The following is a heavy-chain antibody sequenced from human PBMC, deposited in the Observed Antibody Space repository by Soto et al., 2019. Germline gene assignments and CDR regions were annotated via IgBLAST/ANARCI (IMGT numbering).Heavy chain of an antibody. CDR1: GFTFGDYT. Sequence: SGGSLRLSCTASGFTFGDYTMSWFRQATGKGLEWVGFIRNKAYGGTTEYAASVKGRFTISRDDSKSIAYLQMNSLKTEDTAVYYCTRVIGIQLWLYYFDYWGQGALVTVSS. CDR2: IRNKAYGGTT. D-gene: IGHD5-18*01. J-gene: IGHJ4*02. CDR3: TRVIGIQLWLYYFDY. V-gene: IGHV3-49*03.